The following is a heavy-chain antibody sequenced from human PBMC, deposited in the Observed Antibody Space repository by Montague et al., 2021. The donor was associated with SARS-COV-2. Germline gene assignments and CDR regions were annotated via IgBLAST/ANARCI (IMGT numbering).Heavy chain of an antibody. Sequence: SETLSLTCVVSNYSVTNNYWAWIRQPPGKPLEWIGYVCGSGSTSYSPSLKSRVTISMDTSKNRLSLHLNSVTTADTVVYFCARVALFNGLYKGLDSWGQGSLVLVSS. CDR1: NYSVTNNY. D-gene: IGHD6-19*01. J-gene: IGHJ4*02. V-gene: IGHV4-59*02. CDR2: VCGSGST. CDR3: ARVALFNGLYKGLDS.